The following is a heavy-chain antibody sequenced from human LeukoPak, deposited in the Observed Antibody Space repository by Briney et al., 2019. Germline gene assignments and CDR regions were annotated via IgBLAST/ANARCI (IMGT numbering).Heavy chain of an antibody. V-gene: IGHV3-7*04. Sequence: GGSLRLSCAASGFTFSRYWMSWVRQAPGKGLEWVANIKQDGSEKYYVDSVKGRFTISRDNAKNSLYLQMNSLRAEDTAVYYCARLVVGAPDYWGQGILVTVSS. CDR1: GFTFSRYW. D-gene: IGHD1-26*01. J-gene: IGHJ4*02. CDR3: ARLVVGAPDY. CDR2: IKQDGSEK.